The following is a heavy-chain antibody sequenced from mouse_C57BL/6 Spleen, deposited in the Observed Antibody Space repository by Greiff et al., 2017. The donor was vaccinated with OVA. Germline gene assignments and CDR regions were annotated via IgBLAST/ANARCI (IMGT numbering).Heavy chain of an antibody. CDR1: GFNIKDDY. V-gene: IGHV14-4*01. CDR2: IDPENGDT. Sequence: EVKLMESGAELVRPGASVKLSCTASGFNIKDDYMHWVKQRPEQGLEWIGWIDPENGDTEYASKFQGKATITADTSSNTAYLQLSSLTSEDTAVYYCTRGYGSSFVGYFDVWGTGTTVTVSS. CDR3: TRGYGSSFVGYFDV. D-gene: IGHD1-1*01. J-gene: IGHJ1*03.